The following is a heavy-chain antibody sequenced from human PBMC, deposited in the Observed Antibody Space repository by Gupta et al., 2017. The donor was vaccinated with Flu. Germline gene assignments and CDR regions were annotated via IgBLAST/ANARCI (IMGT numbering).Heavy chain of an antibody. CDR1: GFTFDDHA. D-gene: IGHD1-1*01. CDR3: AKDDLGISGNWYYFDY. V-gene: IGHV3-9*01. J-gene: IGHJ4*02. Sequence: EVQLVESGGGLVQPGRSLRLSCAASGFTFDDHAMQWVRQAPGKGLEWVSGISWNSRTIGYADSVKGRFTISRDNAKNSLYLQMNSLRAEDTALYYCAKDDLGISGNWYYFDYWGQGTLVTVSP. CDR2: ISWNSRTI.